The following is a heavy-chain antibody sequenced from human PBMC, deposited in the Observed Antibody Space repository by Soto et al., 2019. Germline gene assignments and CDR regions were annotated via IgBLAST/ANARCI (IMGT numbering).Heavy chain of an antibody. CDR1: GFTFSDYY. CDR2: ISSSGSTI. V-gene: IGHV3-11*01. CDR3: GGEYYYYYYMDV. Sequence: GGSLRLSCAASGFTFSDYYMSWIRQAPGKGLEWVSYISSSGSTIYYADSVKGRFTISRDNAKNSLYLQMNSLRAEDTAVYYCGGEYYYYYYMDVWGKGTTVTVSS. J-gene: IGHJ6*03.